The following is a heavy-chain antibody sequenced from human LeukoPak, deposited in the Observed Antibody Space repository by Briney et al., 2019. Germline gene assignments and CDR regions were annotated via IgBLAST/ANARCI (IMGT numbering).Heavy chain of an antibody. CDR2: VYYSGST. J-gene: IGHJ4*02. V-gene: IGHV4-39*07. CDR1: GGSISSSSYY. CDR3: ARQTGSGLFILP. Sequence: SETLSLTCTVSGGSISSSSYYWGWIRQPPGKGLEWIGSVYYSGSTYYNPSLKSRVTISVDTSKNQFSLKLSSVTAADTAVYYCARQTGSGLFILPGGQGTLVTVSS. D-gene: IGHD3/OR15-3a*01.